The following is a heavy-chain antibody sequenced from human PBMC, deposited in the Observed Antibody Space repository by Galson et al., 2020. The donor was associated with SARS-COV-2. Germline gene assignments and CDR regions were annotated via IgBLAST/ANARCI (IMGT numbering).Heavy chain of an antibody. V-gene: IGHV5-51*01. CDR1: GYSFTNYW. Sequence: GESLKISCRTSGYSFTNYWIGWVRQVPGKGLEWMGIIYPDDSYTIYSPSFQGQVTISADKSISTAFLQWSSLKASDTAIYYCARHGASSGWYEGIDYWGQGILVTVSS. D-gene: IGHD6-19*01. CDR2: IYPDDSYT. J-gene: IGHJ4*02. CDR3: ARHGASSGWYEGIDY.